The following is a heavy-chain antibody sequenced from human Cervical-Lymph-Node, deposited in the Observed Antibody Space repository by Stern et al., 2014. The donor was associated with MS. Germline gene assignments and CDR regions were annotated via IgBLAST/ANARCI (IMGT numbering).Heavy chain of an antibody. CDR1: GFTFSSYW. J-gene: IGHJ4*02. D-gene: IGHD6-19*01. V-gene: IGHV3-74*02. CDR3: AASVAAHGGDY. CDR2: INSDGSST. Sequence: EMQLVESGGGLVQPGGSLRLSCAASGFTFSSYWMHWVRQAPGKGLVWVSRINSDGSSTSYADSVKGRFTISRDNAKNTLYLQMHSLRAEDTAVYYCAASVAAHGGDYWGQGTLVTVSS.